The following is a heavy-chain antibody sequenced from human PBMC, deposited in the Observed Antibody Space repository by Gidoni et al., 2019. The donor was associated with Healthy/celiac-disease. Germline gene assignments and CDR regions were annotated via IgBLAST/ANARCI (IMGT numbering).Heavy chain of an antibody. J-gene: IGHJ4*02. Sequence: QVQLVQSGAEVKKPGASVKVSCKASGYTFTSYGISWVRQAPGQGLEWMGWISAYNGNTTYAQKLQGRVTMPTDTSTSTAYMELRSLRSDDTAVYYCARERVPANGGDLDFDYWGQGTLVTVSS. V-gene: IGHV1-18*01. CDR2: ISAYNGNT. D-gene: IGHD7-27*01. CDR1: GYTFTSYG. CDR3: ARERVPANGGDLDFDY.